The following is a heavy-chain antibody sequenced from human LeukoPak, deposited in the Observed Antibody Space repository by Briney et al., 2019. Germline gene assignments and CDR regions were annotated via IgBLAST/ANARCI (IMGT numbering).Heavy chain of an antibody. D-gene: IGHD4-17*01. CDR3: ATSRWDYGDYVFDY. V-gene: IGHV3-74*01. J-gene: IGHJ4*02. CDR1: GFTFSSYW. CDR2: IVSDGSST. Sequence: GGSLRLSCAASGFTFSSYWMNWVRQAPGKGLVWVSRIVSDGSSTTYADSVKGRFSISRDNAKNTLYLQMNSLRAEDTAVYYCATSRWDYGDYVFDYWGQGTLVTVSS.